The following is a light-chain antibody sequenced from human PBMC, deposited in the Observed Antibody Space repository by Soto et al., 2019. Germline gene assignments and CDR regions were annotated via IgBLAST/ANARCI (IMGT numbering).Light chain of an antibody. J-gene: IGKJ3*01. CDR3: QQYNKWPLT. V-gene: IGKV3-15*01. Sequence: IVMTQSPATLSVSPGERATLSCRASQSVSSSLAWYQQKPGQAPRLLIYGASTRATGIPARFSGSGSGTEFTLPISRLQSEDFAVYYCQQYNKWPLTFGPGTKVDIK. CDR1: QSVSSS. CDR2: GAS.